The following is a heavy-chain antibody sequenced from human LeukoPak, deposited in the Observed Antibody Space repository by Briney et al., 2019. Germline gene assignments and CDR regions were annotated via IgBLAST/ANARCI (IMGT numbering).Heavy chain of an antibody. D-gene: IGHD3-22*01. CDR1: GFTFSSYA. V-gene: IGHV3-23*01. CDR2: ISGSGGST. J-gene: IGHJ4*02. Sequence: PGGSLRLSCAASGFTFSSYALSWVRQAPGKGLEWVSAISGSGGSTYYTDSVKGRFTISRDNSKDTLYLQMNSLRAEDTAVYYCAKDSYYDSSGLEYYFDYWGQGTLVTVSS. CDR3: AKDSYYDSSGLEYYFDY.